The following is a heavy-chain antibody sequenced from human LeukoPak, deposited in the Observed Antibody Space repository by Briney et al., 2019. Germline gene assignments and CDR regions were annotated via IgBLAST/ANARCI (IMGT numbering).Heavy chain of an antibody. J-gene: IGHJ2*01. CDR1: GGSISSYY. Sequence: SETLSLTCTVSGGSISSYYWSWIRQPPGKGLEWIGYIYYSGSTNYNPSLKSRVTISADTSKNQFSLKLSSVTAADTAVYYCARDRTERIFDLWGRGTLVTVSS. CDR2: IYYSGST. CDR3: ARDRTERIFDL. D-gene: IGHD1-26*01. V-gene: IGHV4-59*01.